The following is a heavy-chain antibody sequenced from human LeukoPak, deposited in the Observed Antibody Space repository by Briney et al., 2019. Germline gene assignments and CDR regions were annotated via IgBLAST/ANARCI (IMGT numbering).Heavy chain of an antibody. Sequence: PGDSLRLSFAASGFTFTKYWMTWVRQAPGKGLEWVGNIKQDGSDKNYMDSVKGRFTISRDNTKNTLYLQMNSLRAEDTAVYYCARGAAGGNPETDAFDIWGQGTMVTVSS. CDR2: IKQDGSDK. CDR1: GFTFTKYW. CDR3: ARGAAGGNPETDAFDI. V-gene: IGHV3-7*01. D-gene: IGHD4-23*01. J-gene: IGHJ3*02.